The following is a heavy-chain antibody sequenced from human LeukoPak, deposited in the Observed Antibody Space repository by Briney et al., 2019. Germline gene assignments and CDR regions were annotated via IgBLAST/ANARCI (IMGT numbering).Heavy chain of an antibody. CDR2: VYYSGNT. CDR3: ARHIRVAAGGCLSFFDY. J-gene: IGHJ4*02. CDR1: GGSVSSSTYY. V-gene: IGHV4-39*01. D-gene: IGHD6-13*01. Sequence: ASETLSLTCSVSGGSVSSSTYYWGWIRQPPGKGLEWIGSVYYSGNTYFNPSLKSRVTISVDTSKNHFSLKLSSVTAADTAVYYCARHIRVAAGGCLSFFDYWGQGTLVTVSS.